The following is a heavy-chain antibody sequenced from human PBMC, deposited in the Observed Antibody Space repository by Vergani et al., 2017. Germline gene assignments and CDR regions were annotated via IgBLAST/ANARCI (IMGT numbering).Heavy chain of an antibody. CDR1: GFTFSSYG. Sequence: QVQLVESGGGVVQPGRSLRLSCAASGFTFSSYGMHWVRQAPGKGLEWVAVIWYDGSNKYYADSVKGRFTISRDNSKNTLYLQMNRLRAEDTAVYYCARKGNYYGSGSYPFDYWGQGTLVTVSS. D-gene: IGHD3-10*01. J-gene: IGHJ4*02. CDR2: IWYDGSNK. CDR3: ARKGNYYGSGSYPFDY. V-gene: IGHV3-33*01.